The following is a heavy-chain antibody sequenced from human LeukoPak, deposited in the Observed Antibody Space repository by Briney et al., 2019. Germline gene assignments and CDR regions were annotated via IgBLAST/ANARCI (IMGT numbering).Heavy chain of an antibody. CDR2: IYYSGST. CDR3: ARHRRGSYPYYYYYMDV. D-gene: IGHD1-26*01. V-gene: IGHV4-39*01. J-gene: IGHJ6*03. CDR1: GGSISSSSYY. Sequence: SETLSLTCTVSGGSISSSSYYWGWIRQPPGKGPEWIGSIYYSGSTYYNPSLKSRVTISVDTSKNQFSLKLSSVTAADTAVYYCARHRRGSYPYYYYYMDVWGKGTTVTVSS.